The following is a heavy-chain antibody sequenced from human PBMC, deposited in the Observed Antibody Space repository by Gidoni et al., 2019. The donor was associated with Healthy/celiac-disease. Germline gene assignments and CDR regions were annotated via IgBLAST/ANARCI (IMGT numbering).Heavy chain of an antibody. CDR2: ISYDGSNK. V-gene: IGHV3-30-3*01. Sequence: QVQLVESGGGVVQPGGALRLSCAASGFPFSSYAMHWVRQAPGKGLEWLAVISYDGSNKYYADSVKGRFTISRDNSKNTLYLQMNSLRAEDTAVYYCAREIPYDFWSGPTSMDVWGQGTTVTVSS. D-gene: IGHD3-3*01. J-gene: IGHJ6*02. CDR1: GFPFSSYA. CDR3: AREIPYDFWSGPTSMDV.